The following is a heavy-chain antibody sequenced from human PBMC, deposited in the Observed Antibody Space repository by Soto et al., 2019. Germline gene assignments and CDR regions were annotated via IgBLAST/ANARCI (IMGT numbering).Heavy chain of an antibody. CDR3: AKMRNSYGYRTLGPFDY. Sequence: GGSLRLSCAASGFTFSSYGMHWLRQAPGKGLEWVAAISYDGSNKYYADSVKGRFTISIDHSKNTLYLQMNSLRAEDTAVYYCAKMRNSYGYRTLGPFDYWGQGTLVTVSS. J-gene: IGHJ4*02. V-gene: IGHV3-30*18. D-gene: IGHD5-18*01. CDR1: GFTFSSYG. CDR2: ISYDGSNK.